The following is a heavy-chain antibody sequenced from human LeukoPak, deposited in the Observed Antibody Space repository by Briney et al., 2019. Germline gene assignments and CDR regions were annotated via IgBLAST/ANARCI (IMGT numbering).Heavy chain of an antibody. Sequence: PGGSLRLSCAASGFTFSSYAMSWVRQAPGKGLEWVSSIFSGGTTYYADSVKGRFTISRDNSKMYLQMNRLRAEDTALYYCARLRGSGSNYGWHYFDYWGQGTLVTVSS. D-gene: IGHD3-10*01. CDR3: ARLRGSGSNYGWHYFDY. CDR1: GFTFSSYA. V-gene: IGHV3-66*04. CDR2: IFSGGTT. J-gene: IGHJ4*02.